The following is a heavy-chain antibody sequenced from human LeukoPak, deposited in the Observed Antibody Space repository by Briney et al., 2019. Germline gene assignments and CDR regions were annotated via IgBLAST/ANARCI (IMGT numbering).Heavy chain of an antibody. V-gene: IGHV4-4*07. CDR2: IYTSGST. D-gene: IGHD3-3*01. CDR1: GGSISSYY. J-gene: IGHJ6*03. CDR3: AREFWSGYYGYYCYYMDV. Sequence: SETLSLTCTVSGGSISSYYWSWIRQPAGKGLEWIGRIYTSGSTNYNPSLKSRVTMSVDTSKNQFSLKLSSVTAADTAVYYCAREFWSGYYGYYCYYMDVWGKGTTVTVSS.